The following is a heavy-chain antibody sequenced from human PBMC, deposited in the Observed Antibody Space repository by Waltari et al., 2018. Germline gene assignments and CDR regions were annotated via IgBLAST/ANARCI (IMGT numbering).Heavy chain of an antibody. CDR3: ANNDDYGDYLDY. Sequence: QVQLVESGGGVVQPGGSLRLSCAASGFTFSSYGMHLVRQAPGKGLEWVAFIRDDGSNKNYADSVKGRFTISRDKSKNTLYLQMNSLRAEDTAVYYCANNDDYGDYLDYWGQGTLVTVSS. J-gene: IGHJ4*02. D-gene: IGHD4-17*01. CDR2: IRDDGSNK. CDR1: GFTFSSYG. V-gene: IGHV3-30*02.